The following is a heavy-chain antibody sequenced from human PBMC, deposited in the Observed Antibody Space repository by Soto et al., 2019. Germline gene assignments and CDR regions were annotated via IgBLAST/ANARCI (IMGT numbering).Heavy chain of an antibody. CDR1: GFTFSSYA. CDR2: ISGSGGST. CDR3: ARGRWVMFFGVVIIPDYYYFYMDV. D-gene: IGHD3-3*01. J-gene: IGHJ6*03. Sequence: GGSLRLSCAASGFTFSSYAMSWVRQAPGKGLKWVSAISGSGGSTYYADSVKGRFTISRDNSKNTLYLQMNSLRAEDTVVYYCARGRWVMFFGVVIIPDYYYFYMDVWGKGTTVTVSS. V-gene: IGHV3-23*01.